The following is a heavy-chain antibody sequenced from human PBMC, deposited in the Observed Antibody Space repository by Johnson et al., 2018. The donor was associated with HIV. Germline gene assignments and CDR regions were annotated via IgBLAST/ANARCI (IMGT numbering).Heavy chain of an antibody. D-gene: IGHD6-13*01. CDR3: ARARRAAAQRDAVDN. V-gene: IGHV3-30*04. CDR2: IPYDGTSK. Sequence: QVQLVESGVGVVQPGRSLRLSCAASAFTFRSYSMHWVRQAPGKGLEWVAVIPYDGTSKYQADSVKGRFTISRDNSKNTLFMQMNSLRGEDTAVYYCARARRAAAQRDAVDNWGQGTMVTVSS. CDR1: AFTFRSYS. J-gene: IGHJ3*02.